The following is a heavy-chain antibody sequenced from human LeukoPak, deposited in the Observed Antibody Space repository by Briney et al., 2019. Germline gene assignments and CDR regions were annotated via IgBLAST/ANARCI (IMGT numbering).Heavy chain of an antibody. V-gene: IGHV1-46*02. CDR1: GYTFNSYY. D-gene: IGHD6-13*01. J-gene: IGHJ4*02. CDR3: ARGNIAAAGLFDY. CDR2: INPSGGST. Sequence: ASVKVSCKASGYTFNSYYMHWVRQAPGQGLEWMGIINPSGGSTSYAQKFQGRVTMTRGTSTNTVYMELSSLRSEDTAVYYCARGNIAAAGLFDYWGQGTLVTVSS.